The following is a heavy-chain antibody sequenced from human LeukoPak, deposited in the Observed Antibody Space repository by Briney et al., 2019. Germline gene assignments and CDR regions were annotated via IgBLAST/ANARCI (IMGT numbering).Heavy chain of an antibody. CDR3: AKGGRTGTTGEIYYYYGMDV. Sequence: PGRSLRLSCAASGFTFSSYAMSWVRQAPGKGLEWVSAIISSGVSTYYADSVKGRFTISRENSNNTLYLQMNSLRAEDTAVYYCAKGGRTGTTGEIYYYYGMDVWGQGTTVTVSS. D-gene: IGHD1-7*01. J-gene: IGHJ6*02. CDR2: IISSGVST. CDR1: GFTFSSYA. V-gene: IGHV3-23*01.